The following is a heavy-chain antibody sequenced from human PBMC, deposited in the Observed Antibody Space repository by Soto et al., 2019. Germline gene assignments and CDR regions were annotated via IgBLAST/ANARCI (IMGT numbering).Heavy chain of an antibody. CDR3: AKDQGSSWYEIDY. CDR2: ISGSGGST. CDR1: GFTFSSYS. J-gene: IGHJ4*02. D-gene: IGHD6-13*01. V-gene: IGHV3-23*01. Sequence: PGGSLRLSCAASGFTFSSYSMTWVRQAPGKGLEWVSTISGSGGSTYYADSVKGRFTISRDNSKNTLYLQMNSLGAEDTAVYYCAKDQGSSWYEIDYWGQGTLVTVSS.